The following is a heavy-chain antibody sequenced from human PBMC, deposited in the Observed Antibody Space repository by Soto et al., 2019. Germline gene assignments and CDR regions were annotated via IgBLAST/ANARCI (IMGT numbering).Heavy chain of an antibody. CDR1: GFTFSSYG. J-gene: IGHJ4*02. D-gene: IGHD3-9*01. CDR2: IWYDGSNK. Sequence: GGSLRLSCAASGFTFSSYGMHWVRQAPGKGLEWVAVIWYDGSNKYYADSVKGRFTISRDNSKNTLYLQMNSLRAEDTAVYYCARDAALRYFDWLAPFDYWGQGTLVTVSS. CDR3: ARDAALRYFDWLAPFDY. V-gene: IGHV3-33*01.